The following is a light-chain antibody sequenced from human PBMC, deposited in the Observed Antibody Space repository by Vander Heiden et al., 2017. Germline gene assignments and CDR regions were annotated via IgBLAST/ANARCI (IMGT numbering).Light chain of an antibody. V-gene: IGKV1-5*03. CDR3: QQYLTYPCT. CDR2: STS. Sequence: DIQMSQSPPTLSLSVGDTVSLTYRASQTTSNWLTWYQQKPGKAPKLLIYSTSNLESGVPSRFSGSRSGTEFTLTISSLQPDDFATYHCQQYLTYPCTFGQGTKVDFK. CDR1: QTTSNW. J-gene: IGKJ1*01.